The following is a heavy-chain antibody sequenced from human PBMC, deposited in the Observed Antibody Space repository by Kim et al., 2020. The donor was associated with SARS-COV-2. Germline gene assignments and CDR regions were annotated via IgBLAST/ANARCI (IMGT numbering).Heavy chain of an antibody. CDR1: GGSFSGYY. V-gene: IGHV4-34*01. D-gene: IGHD6-6*01. CDR2: INHSGST. J-gene: IGHJ6*03. Sequence: SETLSLTCAVYGGSFSGYYWSWIRQPPGKGLEWIGEINHSGSTNYNPSLKSRVTISVDTSKNQFSLKLSSVTAADTAVYYCARGKFGSSSRYYYYMDVWG. CDR3: ARGKFGSSSRYYYYMDV.